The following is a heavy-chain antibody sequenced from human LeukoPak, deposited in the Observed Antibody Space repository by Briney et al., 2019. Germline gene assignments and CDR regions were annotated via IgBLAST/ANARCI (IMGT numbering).Heavy chain of an antibody. J-gene: IGHJ4*02. CDR3: ARNMVRGVIITAPGY. Sequence: ASVKVSCKASGYTFTGYYMHWVRQAPGQGLEWMGWINPNSGGTNYAQKFQGRVTMTRDTSISTAYMELSRLRSDDTAVYYCARNMVRGVIITAPGYWGQGTPVTVSS. CDR1: GYTFTGYY. D-gene: IGHD3-10*01. V-gene: IGHV1-2*02. CDR2: INPNSGGT.